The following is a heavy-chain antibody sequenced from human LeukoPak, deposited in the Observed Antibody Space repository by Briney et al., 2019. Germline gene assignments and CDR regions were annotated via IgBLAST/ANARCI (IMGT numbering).Heavy chain of an antibody. V-gene: IGHV3-30*04. CDR3: AMFGDFDY. J-gene: IGHJ4*02. CDR1: GFTFRSYS. CDR2: ISYDGSNK. Sequence: GRSLRLSCAASGFTFRSYSMHWVRQAPGKGLEWVAVISYDGSNKDYPDSVKGRFTISRNTSKNTLYMQMNSLSAEDKAVYYCAMFGDFDYWGQGTLVTVSS. D-gene: IGHD3-10*02.